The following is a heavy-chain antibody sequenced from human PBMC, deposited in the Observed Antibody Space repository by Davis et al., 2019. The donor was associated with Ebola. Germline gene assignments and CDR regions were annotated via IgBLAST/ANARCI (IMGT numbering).Heavy chain of an antibody. D-gene: IGHD6-13*01. V-gene: IGHV1-18*01. J-gene: IGHJ6*02. CDR1: GGTFSSYA. CDR3: ARDPGYSSSWYDPYYYYYGMDV. CDR2: ISAYNGNT. Sequence: AASVKVSCKASGGTFSSYAISWVRQAPGQGLEWMGWISAYNGNTNYAQKLQGRVTMTTDTSTSTAYMELRSLRSDDTAVYYCARDPGYSSSWYDPYYYYYGMDVWGQGTTVTVSS.